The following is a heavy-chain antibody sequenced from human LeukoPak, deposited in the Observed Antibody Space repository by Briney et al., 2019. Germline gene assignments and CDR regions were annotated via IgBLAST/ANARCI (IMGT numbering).Heavy chain of an antibody. Sequence: KASETLSLTCTVSSGSINSSNWWSWVRQPPGKGLEWIGEIYYSGSTNYNPSLKSRVIISVDKSKNQFSLRLTSVTAADTAVYYCARVPPRRDFDYWGQGTLVTVSS. D-gene: IGHD1-14*01. J-gene: IGHJ4*02. CDR3: ARVPPRRDFDY. CDR1: SGSINSSNW. V-gene: IGHV4-4*02. CDR2: IYYSGST.